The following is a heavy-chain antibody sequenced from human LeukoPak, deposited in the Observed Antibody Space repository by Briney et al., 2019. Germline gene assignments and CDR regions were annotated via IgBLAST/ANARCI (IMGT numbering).Heavy chain of an antibody. J-gene: IGHJ6*02. CDR1: GFTFDDYA. CDR3: AKDIVAAAGIYYGMDV. V-gene: IGHV3-9*01. CDR2: ISWNSGSI. Sequence: GGSLRLSCAASGFTFDDYAMHWVRQAPGKGLEWASGISWNSGSIGYADSVKGRFTISRDNAKNPLYLQMNSLRAEDTALYYCAKDIVAAAGIYYGMDVWGQGTTVTVSS. D-gene: IGHD6-13*01.